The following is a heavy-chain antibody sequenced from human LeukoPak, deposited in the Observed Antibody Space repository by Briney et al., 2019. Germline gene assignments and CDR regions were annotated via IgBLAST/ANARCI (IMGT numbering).Heavy chain of an antibody. Sequence: SQTLSLTCAVSGGSISSGGYSWSWIRQPPGKGLEWIGYIYHSGSTYYNPSLKSRVTISVDRSKNQFSLKLSSVTAADTAVYYCARVGWYGSGSPHFDYWGQGTLVTVSS. CDR2: IYHSGST. CDR1: GGSISSGGYS. CDR3: ARVGWYGSGSPHFDY. D-gene: IGHD3-10*01. J-gene: IGHJ4*02. V-gene: IGHV4-30-2*01.